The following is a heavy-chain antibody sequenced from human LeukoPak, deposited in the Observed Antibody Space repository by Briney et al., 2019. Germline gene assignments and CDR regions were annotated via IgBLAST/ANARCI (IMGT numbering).Heavy chain of an antibody. CDR1: GFTFSSYE. Sequence: GGSLRLPCAASGFTFSSYEMNWVRQAPGKGLEWVSYISSSGDTMYYADSVKGRFTISRDNAKNSLYLQMNSLRAEDTAVYYCARDGGTRLKYSYGYGDYWGQGTLVTVSS. D-gene: IGHD5-18*01. V-gene: IGHV3-48*03. J-gene: IGHJ4*02. CDR2: ISSSGDTM. CDR3: ARDGGTRLKYSYGYGDY.